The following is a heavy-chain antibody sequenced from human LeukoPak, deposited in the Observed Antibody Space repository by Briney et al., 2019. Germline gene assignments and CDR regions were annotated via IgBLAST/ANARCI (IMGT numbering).Heavy chain of an antibody. Sequence: GGSLRLSCAASGFTFTSYAMSWVRQAPGKGLEWVSSISGSGDNTFYADPVKGRFTISRDNSKNTLYLQMNTLRAEDTAAYHCAKGRNEDGDAALNYWGQGTLVTVSS. CDR2: ISGSGDNT. V-gene: IGHV3-23*01. CDR1: GFTFTSYA. J-gene: IGHJ4*02. D-gene: IGHD4-17*01. CDR3: AKGRNEDGDAALNY.